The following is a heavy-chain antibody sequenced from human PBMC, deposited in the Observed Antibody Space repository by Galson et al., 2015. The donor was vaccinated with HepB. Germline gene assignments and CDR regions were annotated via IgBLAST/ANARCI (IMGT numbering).Heavy chain of an antibody. CDR1: GFTFDDYA. CDR3: AKVQDTAMVTGYFDY. J-gene: IGHJ4*02. V-gene: IGHV3-43D*03. Sequence: SLRLSCAASGFTFDDYAMHWVRQAPGKGLEWVSLISWDGGSTYYADSVKGRFTISRDNSKNSLYLQMNSLRAEDTALYHCAKVQDTAMVTGYFDYWGQGTLVTVSS. D-gene: IGHD5-18*01. CDR2: ISWDGGST.